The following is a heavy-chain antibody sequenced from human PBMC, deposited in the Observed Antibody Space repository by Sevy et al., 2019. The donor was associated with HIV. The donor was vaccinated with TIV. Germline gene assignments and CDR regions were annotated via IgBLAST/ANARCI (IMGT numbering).Heavy chain of an antibody. Sequence: GGSLRLSCAASGFTFTSYSMHWVRQAPGKGLEWVATISYDATNKHYADSVKGRFTISRDNSRNTLFLQMNSLRYEYTAVYYCALKRLSSNNAEYFQNWGLGTLVPVSS. J-gene: IGHJ1*01. CDR3: ALKRLSSNNAEYFQN. CDR2: ISYDATNK. CDR1: GFTFTSYS. V-gene: IGHV3-30-3*01. D-gene: IGHD4-4*01.